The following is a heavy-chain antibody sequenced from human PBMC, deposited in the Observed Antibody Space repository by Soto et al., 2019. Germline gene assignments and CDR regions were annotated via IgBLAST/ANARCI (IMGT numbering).Heavy chain of an antibody. CDR1: GYTFTSYY. CDR2: INPSGGST. CDR3: ARDGRSSDSSGWYYFDY. J-gene: IGHJ4*02. V-gene: IGHV1-46*01. Sequence: QVQLVQSGAEVKKPGASVKVSCKASGYTFTSYYMHWVRQAPGQGLEGMGIINPSGGSTSYAQKFQGRVTMTRDTSASTVYMELSSLRSEDTAVYYCARDGRSSDSSGWYYFDYWGQGTLVTVSS. D-gene: IGHD6-19*01.